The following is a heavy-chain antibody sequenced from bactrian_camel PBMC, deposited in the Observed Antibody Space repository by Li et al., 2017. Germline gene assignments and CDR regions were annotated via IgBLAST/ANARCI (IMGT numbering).Heavy chain of an antibody. J-gene: IGHJ4*01. Sequence: HVQLVESGGGSVQAGGSLRLSCTGSGFTFDDVVMGWYRQPAGNECDLVSFISSDGSTYYADSVKGRFTISQDNAENTVYLQMDSLKPADTAVYRCAADFSPHPFRDCHSDLNFWGQGTQVTVS. D-gene: IGHD2*01. CDR2: ISSDGST. V-gene: IGHV3S63*01. CDR3: AADFSPHPFRDCHSDLNF. CDR1: GFTFDDVV.